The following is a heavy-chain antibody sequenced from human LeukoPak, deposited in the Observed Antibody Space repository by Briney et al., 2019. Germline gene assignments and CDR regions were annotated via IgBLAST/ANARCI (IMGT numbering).Heavy chain of an antibody. Sequence: SETLSLTCTVSGGSISSYYWSWIRQPPGKGPEWIGYIYYSGSTNYNPSLKSRVTISVDTSKNQFSLKLSSVTAADTAVYYCARRGSSGWYHYFDYWGQGTLVTVSS. CDR1: GGSISSYY. CDR3: ARRGSSGWYHYFDY. D-gene: IGHD6-19*01. J-gene: IGHJ4*02. CDR2: IYYSGST. V-gene: IGHV4-59*08.